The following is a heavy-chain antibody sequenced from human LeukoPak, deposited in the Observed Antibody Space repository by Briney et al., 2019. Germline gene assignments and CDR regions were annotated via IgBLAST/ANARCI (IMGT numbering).Heavy chain of an antibody. J-gene: IGHJ4*02. D-gene: IGHD3-22*01. V-gene: IGHV1-24*01. Sequence: GASVNVSCKVSGYTLSELSMHWVRQAPGKALEWMGGYDPEDAETMYAQKFQGRVTMTEDTSTDTAYMEISSLRADDTAVYYCATDLATVVIITNYWGQGTLVTVSS. CDR2: YDPEDAET. CDR3: ATDLATVVIITNY. CDR1: GYTLSELS.